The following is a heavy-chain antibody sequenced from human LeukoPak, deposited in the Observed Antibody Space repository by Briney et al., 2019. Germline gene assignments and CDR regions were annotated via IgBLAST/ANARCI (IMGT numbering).Heavy chain of an antibody. CDR1: GITFSSHG. Sequence: GGSLRLSCIASGITFSSHGMHWVRQAPGKGLEWVSFIRYDGNDKYYADSVKGRFTISRDNSKNTLYLQMNSLRTEDTAIYYCANGPTSNGYFNYFDYWGQGTLVAVSP. D-gene: IGHD3-22*01. CDR3: ANGPTSNGYFNYFDY. CDR2: IRYDGNDK. V-gene: IGHV3-30*02. J-gene: IGHJ4*02.